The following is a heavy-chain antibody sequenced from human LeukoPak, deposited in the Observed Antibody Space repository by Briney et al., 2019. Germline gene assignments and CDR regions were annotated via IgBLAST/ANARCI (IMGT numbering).Heavy chain of an antibody. V-gene: IGHV4-59*01. Sequence: SETLSLTCTVSGGSISSYFWSWIRQPPGKGLEWIGYVYYSGSTNYNPSLKSRVTISVDTSKKQFSLKLSSATAADTAVYYCARVLDLSKRGLDAFDIWGQGTMVTVSS. CDR3: ARVLDLSKRGLDAFDI. CDR2: VYYSGST. D-gene: IGHD3-16*01. J-gene: IGHJ3*02. CDR1: GGSISSYF.